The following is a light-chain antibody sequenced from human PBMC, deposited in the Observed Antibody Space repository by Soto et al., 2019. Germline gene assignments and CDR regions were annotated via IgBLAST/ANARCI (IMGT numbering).Light chain of an antibody. CDR2: DAS. CDR1: QEISNH. V-gene: IGKV1-16*02. J-gene: IGKJ4*01. CDR3: QQYHNDPVI. Sequence: DIQMTQSPSSLSASVGDRVTITCRASQEISNHLAWFQQKPGKPPKSLIYDASSLQSGVPSKFSGSGSGTDFTLSISSLQPEDFATYYCQQYHNDPVIFGGGTKVEIK.